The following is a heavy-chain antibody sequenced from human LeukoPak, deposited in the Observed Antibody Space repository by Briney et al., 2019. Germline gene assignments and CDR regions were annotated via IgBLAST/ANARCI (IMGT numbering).Heavy chain of an antibody. J-gene: IGHJ6*02. CDR1: GYTFTSYA. Sequence: ASVKVSCKASGYTFTSYAMHWVRQAPGQRLEWMGWINAGNGNTKYSQKFQGRVTITRDTSASTAYMELSSLRSDDTAVYYCARYRSLNYYDSSGHYYYYGMDVWGQGTTVTVSS. CDR3: ARYRSLNYYDSSGHYYYYGMDV. D-gene: IGHD3-22*01. CDR2: INAGNGNT. V-gene: IGHV1-3*01.